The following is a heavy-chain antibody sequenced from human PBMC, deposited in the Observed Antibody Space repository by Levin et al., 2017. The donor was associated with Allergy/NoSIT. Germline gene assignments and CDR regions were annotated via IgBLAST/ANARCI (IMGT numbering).Heavy chain of an antibody. Sequence: GGSLRLSCAASGFTFDDYAMHWVRQAPGKGLEWVSGISWNSGSIGYADSVKGRFTISRDNAKNSLYLQMNSLRAEDTALYYCAKDMGSEVVVAAMNAFDIWGQGTMVTVSS. D-gene: IGHD2-15*01. J-gene: IGHJ3*02. V-gene: IGHV3-9*01. CDR1: GFTFDDYA. CDR3: AKDMGSEVVVAAMNAFDI. CDR2: ISWNSGSI.